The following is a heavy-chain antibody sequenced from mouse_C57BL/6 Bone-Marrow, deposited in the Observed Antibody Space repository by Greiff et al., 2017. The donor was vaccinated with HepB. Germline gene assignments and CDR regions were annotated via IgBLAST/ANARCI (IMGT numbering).Heavy chain of an antibody. CDR1: GFSLTSYG. J-gene: IGHJ1*03. CDR2: IWRVGST. V-gene: IGHV2-6*01. D-gene: IGHD1-1*01. CDR3: ASDYYGSSLWYYDV. Sequence: QVQLQQSGPGLVAPSQSLSITCTVSGFSLTSYGVDWVRQSPGKGLEWLGVIWRVGSTNYNSALKSRLSIRKDNSKSQVYLKMNSLQTDDTAMYYSASDYYGSSLWYYDVWGTGTTVTVSS.